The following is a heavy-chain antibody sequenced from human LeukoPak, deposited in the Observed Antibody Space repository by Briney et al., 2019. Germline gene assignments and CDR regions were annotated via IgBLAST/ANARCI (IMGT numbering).Heavy chain of an antibody. J-gene: IGHJ4*02. V-gene: IGHV4-39*07. CDR1: GGSISSGGYY. CDR2: INHIGST. CDR3: AGIAVAGTVNFDY. Sequence: SETLSLTCTVSGGSISSGGYYWSWIRQHPGKGLEWIGEINHIGSTNYNPSIKSRVTISVDTSKNQFSLKLSSVTAADTAVYYCAGIAVAGTVNFDYWGQGTLVTVSS. D-gene: IGHD6-19*01.